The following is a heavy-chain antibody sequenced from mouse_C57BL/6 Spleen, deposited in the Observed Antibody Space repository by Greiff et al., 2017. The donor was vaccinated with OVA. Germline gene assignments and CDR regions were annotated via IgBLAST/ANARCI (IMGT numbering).Heavy chain of an antibody. CDR1: GFTFSSYA. CDR3: ARESHFAY. CDR2: ISDGGSYT. J-gene: IGHJ3*01. Sequence: EVHLVESGGGLVKPGGSLKLSCAASGFTFSSYAMSWVRQTPEKRLEWVATISDGGSYTYYPDNVKGRFTISRDNAKNNLYLQMSHLKSEDTAMYYCARESHFAYWGQGTLVTVSA. V-gene: IGHV5-4*01.